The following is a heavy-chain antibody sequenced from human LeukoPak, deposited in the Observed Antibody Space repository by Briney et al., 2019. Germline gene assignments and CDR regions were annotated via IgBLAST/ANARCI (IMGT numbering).Heavy chain of an antibody. Sequence: HPGRSLRLSCAASGFTFSGYGMHWVRQAPGKGLEWVAVISYDGSNKYYADSVKGRFTISRDNSKNTLYLQMNSLRAEDTAVYYCAKVGGSPTPGAFDIWGQGTMVTVSS. D-gene: IGHD2-15*01. J-gene: IGHJ3*02. CDR2: ISYDGSNK. CDR3: AKVGGSPTPGAFDI. V-gene: IGHV3-30*18. CDR1: GFTFSGYG.